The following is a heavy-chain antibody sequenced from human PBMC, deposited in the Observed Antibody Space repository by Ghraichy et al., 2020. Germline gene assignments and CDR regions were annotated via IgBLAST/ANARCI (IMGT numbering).Heavy chain of an antibody. CDR1: GFTFSSYS. V-gene: IGHV3-21*01. CDR2: ISSSSSYI. D-gene: IGHD2-2*02. Sequence: GGSLRLSCAASGFTFSSYSMNWVRQAPGKGLEWVSSISSSSSYIYYADSVKGRFTISRDNAKNSLYLQMNSLRAEDTAVYYCASYSTSCYKGCDYWGQGTLVTVSS. J-gene: IGHJ4*02. CDR3: ASYSTSCYKGCDY.